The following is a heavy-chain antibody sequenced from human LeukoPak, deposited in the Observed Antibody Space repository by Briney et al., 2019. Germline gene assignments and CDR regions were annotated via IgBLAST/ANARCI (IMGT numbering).Heavy chain of an antibody. CDR2: IYYSGST. Sequence: SETLSLTCTVSGGSISSSSYYWGWIRQPPGKGLEWIGSIYYSGSTYYNPSLKSRVTISVDTSKNQCSLKLSSVTAADTAVYYCARDRPGAGGSYFDYWGQGTLVTVSS. D-gene: IGHD1-26*01. CDR1: GGSISSSSYY. CDR3: ARDRPGAGGSYFDY. J-gene: IGHJ4*02. V-gene: IGHV4-39*07.